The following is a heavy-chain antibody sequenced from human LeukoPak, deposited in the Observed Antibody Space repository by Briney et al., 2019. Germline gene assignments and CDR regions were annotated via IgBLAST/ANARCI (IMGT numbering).Heavy chain of an antibody. CDR2: ISYDGSNK. Sequence: GGSLRLSCAASGFTFSSCGMHWVRRAPGKGLEWVAVISYDGSNKYYADSVKGRFTISRDNSKNTLYLQMNSLRAEDTAVYYCALIAAAGYFDYWGQGTLVTVSS. J-gene: IGHJ4*02. CDR3: ALIAAAGYFDY. V-gene: IGHV3-30*03. CDR1: GFTFSSCG. D-gene: IGHD6-13*01.